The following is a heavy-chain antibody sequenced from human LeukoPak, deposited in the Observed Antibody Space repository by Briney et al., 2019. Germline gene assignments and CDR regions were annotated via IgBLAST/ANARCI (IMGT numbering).Heavy chain of an antibody. D-gene: IGHD3-10*01. CDR2: INHSGST. CDR1: GGSFSGYY. J-gene: IGHJ4*02. CDR3: AREGVQRPCFDY. Sequence: SETLSLTCAVYGGSFSGYYWSWIRQPPGKGLEWIGEINHSGSTNYNPSLKRRVTISVDTSKNQFSLKLSSVTAADTAVYYCAREGVQRPCFDYWGQGTLVTVSS. V-gene: IGHV4-34*01.